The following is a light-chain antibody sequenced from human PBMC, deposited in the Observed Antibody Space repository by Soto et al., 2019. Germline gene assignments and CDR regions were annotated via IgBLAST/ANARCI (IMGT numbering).Light chain of an antibody. V-gene: IGKV3-20*01. CDR2: TTS. CDR1: QSISVTY. J-gene: IGKJ1*01. Sequence: EIGSTQSPRTLSLYPGEIATLYCRASQSISVTYLAWYQQKPGQAPRLLIYTTSIRATGIPDRFSGSGSGTDFTLTIRRPEPYDFAVYYFHHDGIATPWTFGQGTKVDIK. CDR3: HHDGIATPWT.